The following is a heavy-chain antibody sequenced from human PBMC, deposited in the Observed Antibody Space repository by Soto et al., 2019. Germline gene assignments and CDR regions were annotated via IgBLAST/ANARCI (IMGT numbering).Heavy chain of an antibody. D-gene: IGHD6-13*01. CDR1: GGSISSSSYY. J-gene: IGHJ5*02. Sequence: QLQLQESGPGLVKPSETLSLTCTVSGGSISSSSYYWDWIRQPPGKGLEWIGSIYYSGSTYYNPSLKSRVTISVDTSKNQFSLKLSSVTAADTAVYYCARRIAAARNRFDPWGQGTLVTVSS. V-gene: IGHV4-39*01. CDR3: ARRIAAARNRFDP. CDR2: IYYSGST.